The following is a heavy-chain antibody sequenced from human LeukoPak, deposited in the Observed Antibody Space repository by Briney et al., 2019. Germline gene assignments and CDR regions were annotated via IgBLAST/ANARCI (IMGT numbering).Heavy chain of an antibody. CDR1: GYTFTGYY. CDR3: ARDSGITGTTKHMDV. CDR2: INPNSGGT. J-gene: IGHJ6*03. V-gene: IGHV1-2*02. Sequence: GASVKVSCKASGYTFTGYYMHWVRQAPGQGLEWMGWINPNSGGTNYAQKLQGRVTMTTDTSTSTAYMELRSLRSDDTAVYYCARDSGITGTTKHMDVWGKGTTVTVSS. D-gene: IGHD1-7*01.